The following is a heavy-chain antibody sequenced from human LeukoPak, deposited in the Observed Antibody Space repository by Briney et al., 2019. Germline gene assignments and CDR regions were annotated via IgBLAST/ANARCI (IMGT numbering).Heavy chain of an antibody. V-gene: IGHV4-34*01. J-gene: IGHJ3*02. CDR2: INHSGST. CDR3: ARHWKRIQYHGAFDI. D-gene: IGHD2/OR15-2a*01. Sequence: SETLSLTCAVYGGSFSGYYWSWIRQPPGKGLEWIGEINHSGSTNYNPSLKSRVTISVDTSKNQFSLKLSSVTAADTAVYYCARHWKRIQYHGAFDIWGQGTMVTVSS. CDR1: GGSFSGYY.